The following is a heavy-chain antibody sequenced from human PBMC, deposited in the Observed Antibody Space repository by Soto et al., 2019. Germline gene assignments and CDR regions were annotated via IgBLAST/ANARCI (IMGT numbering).Heavy chain of an antibody. V-gene: IGHV3-30*18. J-gene: IGHJ4*02. CDR1: GFTFSSYG. CDR3: AKDPSSGLGPLDY. D-gene: IGHD3-22*01. CDR2: ISYDGSNK. Sequence: QVQLVESGGGVVQPGRSLRLSCAASGFTFSSYGMHWVRQAPGKGLEWVAVISYDGSNKYYADSVKGRFTISRDNSKNTLYLQMNSLRAEDTAVYYCAKDPSSGLGPLDYWGQGTLVTVSS.